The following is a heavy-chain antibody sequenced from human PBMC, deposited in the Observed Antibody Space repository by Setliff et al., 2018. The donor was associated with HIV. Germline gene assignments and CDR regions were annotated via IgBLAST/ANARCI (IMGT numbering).Heavy chain of an antibody. J-gene: IGHJ4*02. D-gene: IGHD6-13*01. CDR1: GFTFSSYS. V-gene: IGHV3-21*06. CDR2: ISISSSNI. CDR3: ARIIAGVPY. Sequence: LSLTCAVSGFTFSSYSMNWVRQAPGKGLEWVSSISISSSNIYYADSVKGRFTISRDNADNMLYLQMNSLRAEDTAVYYCARIIAGVPYWGQGTLVTVSS.